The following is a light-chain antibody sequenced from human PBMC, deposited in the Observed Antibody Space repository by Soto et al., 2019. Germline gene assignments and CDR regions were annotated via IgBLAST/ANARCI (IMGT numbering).Light chain of an antibody. CDR1: QDISSS. CDR3: QQSYVTPWT. J-gene: IGKJ1*01. Sequence: DIQMTQCPSTLSASVGDRVTISCRGSQDISSSLNWYQHKSGKAPKLLIYAASGLHSGVPSRFSGSGSGTDFTLTISSLQPEDFATYYCQQSYVTPWTFGQGTKVDIK. CDR2: AAS. V-gene: IGKV1-39*01.